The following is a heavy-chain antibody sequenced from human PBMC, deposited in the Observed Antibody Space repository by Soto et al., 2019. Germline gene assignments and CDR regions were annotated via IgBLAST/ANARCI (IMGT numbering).Heavy chain of an antibody. Sequence: EVPLVESGGGLVQPGGSMRLSFAASGFTFSSYWMHWVRQAPGKGLVWVSRINSDGSSTSYADSVKGRFTLSRDNAKNTLYLQMNSLRAEDTAVYYCARGGSLNWYFDLWGRGALVTVSS. J-gene: IGHJ2*01. CDR1: GFTFSSYW. CDR2: INSDGSST. CDR3: ARGGSLNWYFDL. V-gene: IGHV3-74*01. D-gene: IGHD1-26*01.